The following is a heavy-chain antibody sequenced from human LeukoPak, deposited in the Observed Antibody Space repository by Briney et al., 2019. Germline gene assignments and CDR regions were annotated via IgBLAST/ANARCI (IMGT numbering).Heavy chain of an antibody. CDR1: GGSVSSSSYY. D-gene: IGHD6-19*01. J-gene: IGHJ4*01. Sequence: SETLSLTCTVSGGSVSSSSYYWGWIRQPPGKGLEWIGTICYSGSTYYKTSLKSRLNISVDTSKNQFSLKLSSVTAADTAVYYCARGSSGWYSIDYWGQGALVTVSS. V-gene: IGHV4-39*07. CDR3: ARGSSGWYSIDY. CDR2: ICYSGST.